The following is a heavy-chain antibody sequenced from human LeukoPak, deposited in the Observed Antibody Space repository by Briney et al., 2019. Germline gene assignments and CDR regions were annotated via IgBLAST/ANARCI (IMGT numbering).Heavy chain of an antibody. Sequence: ASVEVSCKASGYTFTSYYMHWVRQAPGQGLEWMGIINPSGGSTSYAQKFQGRVTMTRDTSTTTVYMELSSLRSEDTAVYYCARATTTGTNWFDPWGQGTLVTVSS. J-gene: IGHJ5*02. D-gene: IGHD1-1*01. CDR1: GYTFTSYY. CDR3: ARATTTGTNWFDP. CDR2: INPSGGST. V-gene: IGHV1-46*01.